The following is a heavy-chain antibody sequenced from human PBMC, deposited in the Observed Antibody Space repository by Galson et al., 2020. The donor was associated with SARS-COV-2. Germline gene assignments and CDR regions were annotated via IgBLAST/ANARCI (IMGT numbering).Heavy chain of an antibody. V-gene: IGHV3-23*01. CDR3: ARRADTLYYFDF. J-gene: IGHJ4*02. Sequence: GGSLRLSCAASGFTFSSYAMSWVRQAPGKGRGWGSVISGSGDATYYADSVKGRFTISRDNSKNTLYLQMNSLRAEDTAVYYCARRADTLYYFDFWGQGTLVTVSS. CDR1: GFTFSSYA. CDR2: ISGSGDAT. D-gene: IGHD2-15*01.